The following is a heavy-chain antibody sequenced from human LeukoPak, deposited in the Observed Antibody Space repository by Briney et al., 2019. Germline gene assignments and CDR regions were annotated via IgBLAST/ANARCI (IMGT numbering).Heavy chain of an antibody. J-gene: IGHJ4*02. Sequence: PGGSLRLSCAASGFTFSGYRMSWVRQAPGKGLEWVSYISSSGSTIYYADSVKGRFTISRDNAKNSLYLQMNSLRAEDTAVYYCARVLYSPNFDYWGQGTLVTVSS. CDR3: ARVLYSPNFDY. V-gene: IGHV3-48*04. CDR2: ISSSGSTI. CDR1: GFTFSGYR. D-gene: IGHD2-2*02.